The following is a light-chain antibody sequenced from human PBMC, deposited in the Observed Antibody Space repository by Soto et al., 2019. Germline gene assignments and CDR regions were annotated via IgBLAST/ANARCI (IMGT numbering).Light chain of an antibody. V-gene: IGLV2-23*01. CDR2: EGS. Sequence: QSVLAQPASVSGSPGQSITISCTGTSSDVGSYNLVSWYQQRPGKAPKLMIYEGSKRPSGVSNRFSGSKSGNTASLTISGLQAEDEADYYCCSYAGRYVFGTGTKVTVL. CDR1: SSDVGSYNL. J-gene: IGLJ1*01. CDR3: CSYAGRYV.